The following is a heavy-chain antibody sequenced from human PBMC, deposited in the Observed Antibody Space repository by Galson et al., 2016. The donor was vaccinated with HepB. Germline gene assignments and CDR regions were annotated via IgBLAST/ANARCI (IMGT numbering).Heavy chain of an antibody. CDR1: GFTFSRYE. V-gene: IGHV3-48*03. J-gene: IGHJ6*02. CDR2: ISSSGTTI. CDR3: ARAPIEVDGMRHYYYGMDV. Sequence: SLRLSCAASGFTFSRYEMNWVRQAPGKGLEWVSYISSSGTTIYYADSVKGRFTISRDNAKNSLYLQMNSLRAEDTAAYYCARAPIEVDGMRHYYYGMDVWGQGTTITVSS. D-gene: IGHD6-13*01.